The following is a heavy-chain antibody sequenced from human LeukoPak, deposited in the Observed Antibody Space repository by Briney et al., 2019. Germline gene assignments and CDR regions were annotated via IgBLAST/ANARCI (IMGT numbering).Heavy chain of an antibody. CDR1: GGSISSYY. J-gene: IGHJ5*02. V-gene: IGHV4-59*08. CDR2: IYYSGST. D-gene: IGHD3-10*01. Sequence: PSETLSLTCTVSGGSISSYYWSWIRQPPGKGLEWIGYIYYSGSTNYNPSLKSRVTVSVDTSKNQFSLKLSSVTAADTAVYYCARRLWFGELLAWFDPWGQGTLVTVSS. CDR3: ARRLWFGELLAWFDP.